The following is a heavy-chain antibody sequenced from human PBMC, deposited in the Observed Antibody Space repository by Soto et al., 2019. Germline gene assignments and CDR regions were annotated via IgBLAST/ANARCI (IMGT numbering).Heavy chain of an antibody. D-gene: IGHD3-22*01. J-gene: IGHJ5*02. CDR2: IIPIFGTA. Sequence: GASVKVSCKASGGTFSSYAISWVRQAPGQGLEWMGGIIPIFGTANYAQKFQGRVTITADKSTSTAYMKLSSLRSEDTAVYYCARGATYYYDSSGRGSWFDPWGQGTLVTVSS. CDR3: ARGATYYYDSSGRGSWFDP. V-gene: IGHV1-69*06. CDR1: GGTFSSYA.